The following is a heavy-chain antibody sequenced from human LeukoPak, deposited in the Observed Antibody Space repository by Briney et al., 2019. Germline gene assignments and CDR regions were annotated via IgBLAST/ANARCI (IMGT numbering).Heavy chain of an antibody. CDR2: IYYSGST. D-gene: IGHD6-19*01. Sequence: SETLSLTCTVSGGSISSYYWSWIRQPPGKGLEWIGYIYYSGSTNYNPSLKSRVTVSVDTSKNQFSLKLSSVTAADTAVYYCARGAVAGTYYWGQGTLVTVSS. CDR3: ARGAVAGTYY. CDR1: GGSISSYY. J-gene: IGHJ4*02. V-gene: IGHV4-59*01.